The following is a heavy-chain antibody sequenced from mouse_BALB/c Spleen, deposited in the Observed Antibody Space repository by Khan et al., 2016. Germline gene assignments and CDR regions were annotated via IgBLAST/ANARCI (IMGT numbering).Heavy chain of an antibody. CDR3: ASYYGSSYDYFDY. Sequence: QVQLQQSGAELARPGASVKLSCKASGYTFTSYWMQWVKQRPGQGLEWIGAIYPGDGDTRYPQKFKGKATLTADNSSSTAYMQLSSFASDDSAVYYCASYYGSSYDYFDYWGQGTTHTVSS. CDR2: IYPGDGDT. V-gene: IGHV1-87*01. CDR1: GYTFTSYW. D-gene: IGHD1-1*01. J-gene: IGHJ2*01.